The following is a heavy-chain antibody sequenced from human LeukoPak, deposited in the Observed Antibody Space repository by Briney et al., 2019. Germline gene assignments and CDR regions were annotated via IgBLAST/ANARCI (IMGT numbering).Heavy chain of an antibody. V-gene: IGHV3-11*06. Sequence: GGSLRLSCAASGFTFSSYWMTWVRQAPGKGLEWVSYISSSSYTNYADSVKGRFTISRDNAKNSLYLQMNSLRAEDTAVYYCARVGGIAAAGPHFDYWGQGTLVTVSS. D-gene: IGHD6-13*01. CDR3: ARVGGIAAAGPHFDY. CDR2: ISSSSYT. J-gene: IGHJ4*02. CDR1: GFTFSSYW.